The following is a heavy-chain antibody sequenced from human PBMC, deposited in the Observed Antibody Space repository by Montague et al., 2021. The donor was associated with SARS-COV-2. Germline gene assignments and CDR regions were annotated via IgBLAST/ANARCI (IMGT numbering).Heavy chain of an antibody. D-gene: IGHD3-9*01. J-gene: IGHJ4*02. CDR3: AKAPWGSDWYYFDY. CDR1: GFTFDDYA. Sequence: PLRLSCAASGFTFDDYAMHWVRQAPGAGLEWVAGVDWSSGFFAYADSVRGRFTISRDNAKNSPYLQMNSLKVEDTALYYCAKAPWGSDWYYFDYWGQGTLVAVSS. V-gene: IGHV3-9*01. CDR2: VDWSSGFF.